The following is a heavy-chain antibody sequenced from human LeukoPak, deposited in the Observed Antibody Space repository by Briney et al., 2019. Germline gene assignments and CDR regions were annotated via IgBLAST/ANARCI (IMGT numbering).Heavy chain of an antibody. D-gene: IGHD5-18*01. CDR2: FSGSGGGT. CDR1: GFTFSSYA. J-gene: IGHJ4*02. V-gene: IGHV3-23*01. Sequence: GGSLRLSCAASGFTFSSYAMSWVRQAPGKGLECISGFSGSGGGTYYADSVKGRFTISRDNSKNTLYLQMGSLRAEDMAVYYCARSQGYSYGHVDYWGQGTLVTVSS. CDR3: ARSQGYSYGHVDY.